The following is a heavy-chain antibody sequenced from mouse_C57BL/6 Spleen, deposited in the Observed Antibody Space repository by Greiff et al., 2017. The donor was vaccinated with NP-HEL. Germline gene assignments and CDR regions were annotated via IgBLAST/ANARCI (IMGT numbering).Heavy chain of an antibody. V-gene: IGHV1-81*01. CDR2: IYPRSGNT. Sequence: QVQLQQSGAELARPGASVKLSCKASGYTFTSYGISWVKQRTGQGLEWIGEIYPRSGNTYYNEKFKGKATLTADKSSSTAYMELRSLTSEDSAVYFCARGEELDGLYYYAMDYWGQGTSVTVSS. J-gene: IGHJ4*01. D-gene: IGHD6-2*01. CDR1: GYTFTSYG. CDR3: ARGEELDGLYYYAMDY.